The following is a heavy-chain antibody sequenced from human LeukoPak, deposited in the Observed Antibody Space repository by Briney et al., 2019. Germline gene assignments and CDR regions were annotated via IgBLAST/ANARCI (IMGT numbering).Heavy chain of an antibody. CDR3: ASPSIAAALFDP. Sequence: GRSLRLSCAVSGFTFSSYAMHWVRQAPGKGLEWVAVISYDGSSKYYADSVKGRFTIPRDNSKNTLYLQMNSLRAEDTAVYYCASPSIAAALFDPWGQGTLVTVSS. V-gene: IGHV3-30*04. D-gene: IGHD6-13*01. CDR2: ISYDGSSK. J-gene: IGHJ5*02. CDR1: GFTFSSYA.